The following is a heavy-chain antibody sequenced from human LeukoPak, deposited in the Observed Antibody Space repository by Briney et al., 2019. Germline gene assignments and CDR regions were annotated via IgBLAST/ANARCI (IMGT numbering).Heavy chain of an antibody. CDR2: IYYTGGT. J-gene: IGHJ1*01. Sequence: ASETLSLTCTVSGGSIGSDYWTWIRQPPGKGLEYIGYIYYTGGTNYNPSLKSRVTISVDTSKNQFSLKLSSVTAADTAVYYCASDYYCSSTSCRAAEYFQHWGQGTLVTVSS. CDR1: GGSIGSDY. D-gene: IGHD2-2*01. V-gene: IGHV4-59*12. CDR3: ASDYYCSSTSCRAAEYFQH.